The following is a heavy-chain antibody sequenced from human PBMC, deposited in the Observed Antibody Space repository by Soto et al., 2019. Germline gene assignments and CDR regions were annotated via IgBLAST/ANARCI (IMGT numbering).Heavy chain of an antibody. V-gene: IGHV3-7*01. Sequence: GGPQRLRYTASGCNFRGVWIAWVRQAPGKGLEWVGNIKEDGIDKYYVDSVKGRFTMARDNAKNLLYLQMNSLRAEDTAVYYCARHGDSVFEHRGRGTLVTVSP. CDR3: ARHGDSVFEH. D-gene: IGHD2-21*01. J-gene: IGHJ4*02. CDR2: IKEDGIDK. CDR1: GCNFRGVW.